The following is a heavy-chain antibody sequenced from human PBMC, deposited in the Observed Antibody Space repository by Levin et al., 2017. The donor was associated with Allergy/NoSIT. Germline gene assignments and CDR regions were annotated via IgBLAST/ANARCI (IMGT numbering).Heavy chain of an antibody. Sequence: ASVKVSCTGSGYNFTNDYINWVRQASGQGLEWMGWMDPSTGKSHSAQKLLGRVTLTRDTAVSTAYMELRGLTSEDTAIYYCARGALWGQGTLVAVSS. CDR1: GYNFTNDY. CDR2: MDPSTGKS. J-gene: IGHJ4*02. V-gene: IGHV1-8*01. CDR3: ARGAL.